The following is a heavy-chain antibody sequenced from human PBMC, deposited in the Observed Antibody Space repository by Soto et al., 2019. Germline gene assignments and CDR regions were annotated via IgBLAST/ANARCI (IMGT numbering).Heavy chain of an antibody. CDR1: GGSFSGYY. CDR2: INHSGST. V-gene: IGHV4-34*01. Sequence: SEALSVTCAVYGGSFSGYYWSWIRQPPVKGLEWIGEINHSGSTNYNPSLKSRVTISVDTSKNQFSLKLSSVTAADTAVYYCARGGGVQLWPHYYYYYGMDVWGQGTTVPVSS. CDR3: ARGGGVQLWPHYYYYYGMDV. D-gene: IGHD5-18*01. J-gene: IGHJ6*02.